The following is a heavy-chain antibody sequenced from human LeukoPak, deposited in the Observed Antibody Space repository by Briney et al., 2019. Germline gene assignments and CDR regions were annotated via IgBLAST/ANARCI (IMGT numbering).Heavy chain of an antibody. Sequence: GGSLRLSCAASGFTFSSYWMSWVRQAPGKGLEWVANIKQDGSEKYYVDSVKGRFTISRDNAKNSLYLQMNSLRAEDTAVYYCASLHYGDAAWEVVDYWGQGTLVTVSS. D-gene: IGHD4-17*01. CDR3: ASLHYGDAAWEVVDY. CDR2: IKQDGSEK. CDR1: GFTFSSYW. V-gene: IGHV3-7*01. J-gene: IGHJ4*02.